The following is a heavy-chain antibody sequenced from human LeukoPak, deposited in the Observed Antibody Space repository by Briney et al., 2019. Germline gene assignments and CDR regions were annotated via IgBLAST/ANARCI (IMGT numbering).Heavy chain of an antibody. CDR2: IYSGGST. CDR3: ARDPLHRSSRGYWFDP. CDR1: GFTVSSNY. J-gene: IGHJ5*02. Sequence: AGGSLRLSCAASGFTVSSNYMSWVRQAPGKGLEWVSVIYSGGSTYYADSVKGRFTISRDNSKNTLYLQMNSLRAEDTAVYYCARDPLHRSSRGYWFDPWGQGTLVTVSS. D-gene: IGHD6-6*01. V-gene: IGHV3-66*02.